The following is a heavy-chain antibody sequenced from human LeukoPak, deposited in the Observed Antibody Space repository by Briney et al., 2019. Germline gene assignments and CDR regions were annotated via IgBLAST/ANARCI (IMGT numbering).Heavy chain of an antibody. CDR2: ISYDGSNK. J-gene: IGHJ4*02. D-gene: IGHD4-23*01. V-gene: IGHV3-30*03. CDR3: ARDRYGGTDY. CDR1: GFTFSSYG. Sequence: PGGSLRLSCAASGFTFSSYGMHWVRQAPGKGLEWVAVISYDGSNKYYADSVKGRFTISRDNSKNTLYLQMNSLRAEDTAVYYCARDRYGGTDYWGQGTLVTVSS.